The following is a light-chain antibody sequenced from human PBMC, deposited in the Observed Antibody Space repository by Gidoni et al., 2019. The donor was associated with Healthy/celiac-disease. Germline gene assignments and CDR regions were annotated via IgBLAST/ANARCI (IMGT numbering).Light chain of an antibody. CDR3: QQYNNLHLIT. J-gene: IGKJ5*01. CDR2: GAS. Sequence: EIVMTQSPATLSVSPGERATLSCRASQRLSNNLSWYPQKPGQAPRLHIYGASTRATGIPARFSGRGSGTEFTLTISSLQSEDFAVYYCQQYNNLHLITFGQGTRLEIK. CDR1: QRLSNN. V-gene: IGKV3-15*01.